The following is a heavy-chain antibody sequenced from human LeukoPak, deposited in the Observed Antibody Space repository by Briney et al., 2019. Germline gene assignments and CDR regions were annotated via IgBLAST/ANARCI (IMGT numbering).Heavy chain of an antibody. J-gene: IGHJ4*02. CDR1: GYTFTGYY. Sequence: ASVKVSCKASGYTFTGYYMHWVRQAPGQGLEWMGWINPNSGGTNYAQKFQGRVTMTRNTSISTAYMELSSLRSEDTAVYYCARGPGETNDYWGQGTLVTVSS. V-gene: IGHV1-2*02. CDR3: ARGPGETNDY. D-gene: IGHD3-16*01. CDR2: INPNSGGT.